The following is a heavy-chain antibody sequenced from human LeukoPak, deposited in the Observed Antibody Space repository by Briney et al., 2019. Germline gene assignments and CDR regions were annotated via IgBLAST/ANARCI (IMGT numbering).Heavy chain of an antibody. CDR3: ARSRSFSGYGAFGP. D-gene: IGHD5-12*01. V-gene: IGHV1-2*02. CDR2: INPTSGGT. J-gene: IGHJ5*02. CDR1: GYTFTSHY. Sequence: ASVKVSCKASGYTFTSHYLHWVRQAPGQGLEWMGWINPTSGGTNYLQKFQGRVVMTRDTSIGTVYMELSSLTSGDTAVYFRARSRSFSGYGAFGPWGQGTLVTVSS.